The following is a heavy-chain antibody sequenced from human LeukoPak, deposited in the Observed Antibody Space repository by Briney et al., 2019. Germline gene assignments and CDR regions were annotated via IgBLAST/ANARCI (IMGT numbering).Heavy chain of an antibody. V-gene: IGHV4-34*01. D-gene: IGHD3-10*01. J-gene: IGHJ4*02. Sequence: PSETLSLTCAVYGGSFSGYYWNWIRQPPGKGLEWIGEINHGGSTNYNPSLKSRVTISVDTSKKQFSLKLSSVTAADTAAYYCARGGTMIRGVIPREYWGQGTLVTVSS. CDR3: ARGGTMIRGVIPREY. CDR2: INHGGST. CDR1: GGSFSGYY.